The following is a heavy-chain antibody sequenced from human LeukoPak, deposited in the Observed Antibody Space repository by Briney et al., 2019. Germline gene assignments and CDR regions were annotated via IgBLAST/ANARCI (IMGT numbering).Heavy chain of an antibody. CDR3: ARATLVSGYFDLWSAYSSLDY. V-gene: IGHV1-18*01. D-gene: IGHD3-3*01. J-gene: IGHJ4*02. CDR1: GYIFTSYG. CDR2: ISTYNGNT. Sequence: ASVKVSCKASGYIFTSYGISWVRQAPGQGLEWVGWISTYNGNTHYARKLQGRVTMTTDTSTSTAYMELRSLRSDDTAVYFCARATLVSGYFDLWSAYSSLDYWGQGTLVTVSS.